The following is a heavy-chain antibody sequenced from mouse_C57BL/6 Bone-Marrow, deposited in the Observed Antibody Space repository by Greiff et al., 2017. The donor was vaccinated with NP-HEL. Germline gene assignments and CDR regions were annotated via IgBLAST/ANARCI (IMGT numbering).Heavy chain of an antibody. CDR2: ISSGGSYT. D-gene: IGHD1-1*01. CDR3: ARNCYYGSSPYYFDY. CDR1: GFTFSSYG. Sequence: DVQLVESGGDLVKPGGSLKLSCAASGFTFSSYGMSWVRQTPDKRLEWVATISSGGSYTYYPDSVKGRFTISRDNAKNTLYLQMSSLKSEDTAMYYCARNCYYGSSPYYFDYWGQGTTLTVSS. V-gene: IGHV5-6*01. J-gene: IGHJ2*01.